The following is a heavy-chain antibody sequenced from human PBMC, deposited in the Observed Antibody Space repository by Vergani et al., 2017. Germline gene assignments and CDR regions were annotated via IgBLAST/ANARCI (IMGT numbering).Heavy chain of an antibody. J-gene: IGHJ4*02. Sequence: QVQLQQWGAGLLKPSETLSLTCAVYGGSFSGYYWSWIRQPPGKGLEWIGEINHSGSTNYNPPLKSRGTISVDTSKNQFSLKLSSVTAADTAVYYCASVRVRGRHTIDYGGEGTLVTVSS. CDR2: INHSGST. CDR3: ASVRVRGRHTIDY. V-gene: IGHV4-34*01. D-gene: IGHD3-10*01. CDR1: GGSFSGYY.